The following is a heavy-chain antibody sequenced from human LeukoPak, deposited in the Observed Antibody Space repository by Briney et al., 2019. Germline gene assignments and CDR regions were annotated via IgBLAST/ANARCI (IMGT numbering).Heavy chain of an antibody. Sequence: GGSLRLSCAASGLTVSKNYMSWVRQAPGKGLESVSVIYSGGSTYYAVSVRGRFTISRDNSKNTLYLQMNSLRVEDTAVYYCARVGGHWGQGTLVTVSS. D-gene: IGHD3-10*01. CDR1: GLTVSKNY. CDR3: ARVGGH. V-gene: IGHV3-53*01. CDR2: IYSGGST. J-gene: IGHJ4*02.